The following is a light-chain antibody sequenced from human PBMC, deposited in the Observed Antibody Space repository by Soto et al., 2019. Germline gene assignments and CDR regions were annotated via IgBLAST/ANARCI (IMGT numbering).Light chain of an antibody. CDR1: QDINNY. CDR2: AAS. CDR3: QQYSSYPIT. V-gene: IGKV1-16*01. J-gene: IGKJ5*01. Sequence: DIQMTQSPSSLSASGGDRVSITCRASQDINNYLAWLQQRPGKAPKSLISAASTLESGVPSRFSGSGSWNQIPLTITHPQTGDFATYYCQQYSSYPITIGQGTRLEI.